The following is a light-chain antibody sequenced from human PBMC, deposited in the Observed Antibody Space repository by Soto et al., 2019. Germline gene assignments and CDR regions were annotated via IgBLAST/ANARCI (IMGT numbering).Light chain of an antibody. J-gene: IGKJ4*01. CDR2: DAS. CDR1: QSVSIN. Sequence: EIVMTQSPATLSVSPGERATLSCRASQSVSINLAWYQQKPGQAPRLLIYDASNRATGIPARFSGSGSGTEFTLTISSLRSEDFAVYYCQQYNNWPPLTFGGGTKVEIK. V-gene: IGKV3-15*01. CDR3: QQYNNWPPLT.